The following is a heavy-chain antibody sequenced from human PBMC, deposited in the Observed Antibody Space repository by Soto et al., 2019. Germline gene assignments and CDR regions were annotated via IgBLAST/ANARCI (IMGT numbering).Heavy chain of an antibody. CDR1: GYSISSSNW. J-gene: IGHJ5*02. Sequence: SETLSLTCAVSGYSISSSNWWGWIRQPPGKGLEWIGYIYYSGSTYYNPSLKSRVTMSVDTSKNQFSLKLSSVTAVDTAVYYCARIVYSSSGWFDPWGQGTLVTVSS. CDR3: ARIVYSSSGWFDP. V-gene: IGHV4-28*01. CDR2: IYYSGST. D-gene: IGHD6-6*01.